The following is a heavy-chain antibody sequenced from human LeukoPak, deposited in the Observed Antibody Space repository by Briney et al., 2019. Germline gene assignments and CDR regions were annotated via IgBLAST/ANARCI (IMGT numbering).Heavy chain of an antibody. Sequence: GGSLRLSCAASGFTFSSYAMSWVRQAPGKGLEWVSAISGSGGSTYYADSVKGRFTISRDNSKNTLYLQMNSLRAEDTAVYYCARGRGPRVVVTFFDYWGQGTLVTVSS. CDR3: ARGRGPRVVVTFFDY. CDR1: GFTFSSYA. CDR2: ISGSGGST. V-gene: IGHV3-23*01. D-gene: IGHD3-22*01. J-gene: IGHJ4*02.